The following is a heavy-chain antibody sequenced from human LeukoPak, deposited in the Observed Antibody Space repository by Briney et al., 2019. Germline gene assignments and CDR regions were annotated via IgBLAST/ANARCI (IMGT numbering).Heavy chain of an antibody. Sequence: GGSLRLSCVATGFIFTNHGMHWVRQAPGKRPQWVAFIRNDGSDKYYADSVKGRFTISRDTSKNTLYVQMSSLRPEDTALYYCARDADWAFHYWGQGTLVTVSS. D-gene: IGHD2-21*01. CDR1: GFIFTNHG. J-gene: IGHJ4*02. CDR3: ARDADWAFHY. V-gene: IGHV3-30*02. CDR2: IRNDGSDK.